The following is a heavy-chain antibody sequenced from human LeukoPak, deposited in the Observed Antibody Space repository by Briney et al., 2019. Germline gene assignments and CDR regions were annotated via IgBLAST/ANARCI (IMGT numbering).Heavy chain of an antibody. Sequence: GASVKVSCKASGYTFTGYYMHWVRQAPGQGLEWMGWINPNSGGTNYAQKFQGRVTMTRDTSISTAYMELSRLRSDDTAVYYCAGGPPAAMGVWFWFDPWGQGTLVTVSS. CDR2: INPNSGGT. CDR3: AGGPPAAMGVWFWFDP. D-gene: IGHD2-2*01. CDR1: GYTFTGYY. V-gene: IGHV1-2*02. J-gene: IGHJ5*02.